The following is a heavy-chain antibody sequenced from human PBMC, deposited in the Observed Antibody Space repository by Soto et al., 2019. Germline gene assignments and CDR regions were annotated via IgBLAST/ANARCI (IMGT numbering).Heavy chain of an antibody. D-gene: IGHD2-8*01. V-gene: IGHV1-2*04. J-gene: IGHJ6*02. Sequence: ASVRVSCKASGYSFTDYHIHWVRQAPGQGLEWLGRINPKSGGTSTAQKFQGWVTMTRDRSISTVYMELTRLRSDDTAVYFCARGHSTDCSNGVCSFFYNHEMDVWGQGTTVTVSS. CDR3: ARGHSTDCSNGVCSFFYNHEMDV. CDR1: GYSFTDYH. CDR2: INPKSGGT.